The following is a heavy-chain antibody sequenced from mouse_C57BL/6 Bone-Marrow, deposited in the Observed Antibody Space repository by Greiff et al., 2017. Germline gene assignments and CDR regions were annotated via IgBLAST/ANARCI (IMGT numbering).Heavy chain of an antibody. CDR2: IDPSDSYT. V-gene: IGHV1-69*01. CDR1: GYTFTSYW. CDR3: VLYYGYDRGWYFDG. D-gene: IGHD2-2*01. J-gene: IGHJ1*03. Sequence: QVQLQQPGAALVMPGASVKLSCKASGYTFTSYWMHWVKQRPGQGLEWIGEIDPSDSYTNYNQKFKGKSTLTVDKSSSTAYMQLSSLTSEDSAVYYCVLYYGYDRGWYFDGWGTGTTVTVSS.